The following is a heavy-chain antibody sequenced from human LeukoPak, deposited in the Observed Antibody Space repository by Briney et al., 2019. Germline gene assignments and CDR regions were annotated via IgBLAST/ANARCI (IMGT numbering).Heavy chain of an antibody. Sequence: SETLSLTCAVSGGSISSGGYSWSWIRQPPGKGLEWIGYIYHSGSTYYNPSLKSRVTISVDRSRNQFSLKLSSVTAADTAVYYCAGGIQLRRNDYWGQGTLVTVSS. V-gene: IGHV4-30-2*01. CDR3: AGGIQLRRNDY. CDR2: IYHSGST. J-gene: IGHJ4*02. CDR1: GGSISSGGYS. D-gene: IGHD5-18*01.